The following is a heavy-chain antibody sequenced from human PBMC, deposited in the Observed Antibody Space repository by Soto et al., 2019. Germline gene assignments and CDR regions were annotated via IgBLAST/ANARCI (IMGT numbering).Heavy chain of an antibody. CDR2: IYYSGST. D-gene: IGHD6-19*01. CDR1: GGSISSYY. V-gene: IGHV4-59*01. J-gene: IGHJ5*01. Sequence: SETLSLTCTVSGGSISSYYWSWIRQPPGKGLEWIGYIYYSGSTNYNPSLKSRVTISVDTSKNQFSLKLSSVTSADTAVYYCATGSGWTSEPWGRGTLVTVPS. CDR3: ATGSGWTSEP.